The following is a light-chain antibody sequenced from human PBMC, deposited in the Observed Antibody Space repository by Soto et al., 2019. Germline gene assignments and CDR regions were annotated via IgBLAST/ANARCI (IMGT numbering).Light chain of an antibody. V-gene: IGKV3-15*01. Sequence: EIVMTQSPATLSVSPGERATLSCRASQSVFDNLAWYQQKPGQAPRLLIYSASTRATGIPARFSGSVSGTDFTLTISSLEPEDSAVYYCQQRNIWPPVTFGQGTRLEIK. J-gene: IGKJ5*01. CDR3: QQRNIWPPVT. CDR2: SAS. CDR1: QSVFDN.